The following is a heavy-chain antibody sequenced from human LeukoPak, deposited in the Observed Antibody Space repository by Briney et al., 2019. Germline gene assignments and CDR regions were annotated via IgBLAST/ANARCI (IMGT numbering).Heavy chain of an antibody. V-gene: IGHV3-23*01. CDR3: AKDRLRIAVAGLFDY. D-gene: IGHD6-19*01. CDR1: GFTFSSYA. CDR2: ISGSGGST. Sequence: PGGSLRLSCAASGFTFSSYAMSWVRRAPGKGLEWVSAISGSGGSTYYADSVKGRFTISRDNSKNTLYLQMNSLRAEDTAVYYCAKDRLRIAVAGLFDYWGQGTLVTVSS. J-gene: IGHJ4*02.